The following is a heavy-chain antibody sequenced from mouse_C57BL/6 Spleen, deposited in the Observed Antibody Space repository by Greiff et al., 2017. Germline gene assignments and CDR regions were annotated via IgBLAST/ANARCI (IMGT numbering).Heavy chain of an antibody. CDR3: ARSEGSYGSSNYYAMDY. CDR2: IYPGDGDT. Sequence: VKLQESGPELVKPGASVKISCKASGYAFSSSWMNWVKQRPGKGLEWIGRIYPGDGDTNYNGKFKGKATLTADKSSSTAYMQLSSLTSEDSAVYFCARSEGSYGSSNYYAMDYWGQGTSVTVSS. D-gene: IGHD1-1*01. CDR1: GYAFSSSW. V-gene: IGHV1-82*01. J-gene: IGHJ4*01.